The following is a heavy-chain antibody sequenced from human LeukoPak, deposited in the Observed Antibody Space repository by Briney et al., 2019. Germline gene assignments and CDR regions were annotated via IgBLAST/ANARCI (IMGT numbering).Heavy chain of an antibody. Sequence: GESLKISCKGSGYSFTSYWIGWVRQMPGKGLEWMGKIDPSDSYINYSPSFQGHVTISVDKSIRTAYLQWSSLKASDTAMYYCAKSYRHYSDYWGQGTLVTVSS. J-gene: IGHJ4*02. CDR2: IDPSDSYI. D-gene: IGHD3-16*02. V-gene: IGHV5-10-1*01. CDR1: GYSFTSYW. CDR3: AKSYRHYSDY.